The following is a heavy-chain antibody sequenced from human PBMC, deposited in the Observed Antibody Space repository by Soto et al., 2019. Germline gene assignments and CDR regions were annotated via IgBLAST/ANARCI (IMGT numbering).Heavy chain of an antibody. J-gene: IGHJ6*02. V-gene: IGHV3-53*01. Sequence: PGGSLRLSCAASGFTFSSYEMNWVRQAPGKGLEWVSVIYSGGSTYYADSVKGRFTISRDNSKNTLYLQMNSLRAEDTAVYYCARVPYYDILTGYPDYGMDVWGQGTTVTVSS. CDR3: ARVPYYDILTGYPDYGMDV. CDR2: IYSGGST. D-gene: IGHD3-9*01. CDR1: GFTFSSYE.